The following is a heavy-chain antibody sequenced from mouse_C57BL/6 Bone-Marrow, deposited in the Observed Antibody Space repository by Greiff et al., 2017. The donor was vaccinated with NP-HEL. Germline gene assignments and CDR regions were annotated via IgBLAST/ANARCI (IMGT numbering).Heavy chain of an antibody. CDR2: IYPGGGYT. Sequence: VQLQQSGAELVRPGTSVKMSCKASGYTFTNYWIGWAKQRPGHGLEWIGDIYPGGGYTNYNEKFKGKATLTVDKSSSTAYMQFSSLTSEDSAIYYCARSYLYWYVDVWGTGTTVTVSS. V-gene: IGHV1-63*01. J-gene: IGHJ1*03. CDR3: ARSYLYWYVDV. CDR1: GYTFTNYW.